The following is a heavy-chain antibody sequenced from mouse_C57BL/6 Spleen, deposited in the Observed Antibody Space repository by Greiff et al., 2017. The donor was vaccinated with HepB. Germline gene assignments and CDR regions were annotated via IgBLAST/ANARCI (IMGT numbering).Heavy chain of an antibody. V-gene: IGHV5-17*01. CDR3: ARESRQLRLPMDY. J-gene: IGHJ4*01. CDR2: ISSGSSTI. Sequence: EVQLVESGGGLVKPGGSLKLSCAASGFTFSDYGMHWVRQAPEKGLEWVAYISSGSSTIYYADTVKGRFTISRDNAKNTLFLQMTSLRSEDTAMYYCARESRQLRLPMDYWGQGTSVTVSS. CDR1: GFTFSDYG. D-gene: IGHD3-2*02.